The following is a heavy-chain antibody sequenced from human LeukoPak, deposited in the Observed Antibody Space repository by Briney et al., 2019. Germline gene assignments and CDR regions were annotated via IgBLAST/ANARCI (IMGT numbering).Heavy chain of an antibody. CDR2: INHSGST. CDR3: ARGSGLGSYYNGP. D-gene: IGHD3-10*01. J-gene: IGHJ5*02. Sequence: SETLSLTCAVYGGSFSGYYWSWIRQPPGKGLEWIGEINHSGSTNYHPSLESRVTISVDTSKNQFSLKLSSVTTADTAVYYCARGSGLGSYYNGPWGQGTLVTVST. V-gene: IGHV4-34*01. CDR1: GGSFSGYY.